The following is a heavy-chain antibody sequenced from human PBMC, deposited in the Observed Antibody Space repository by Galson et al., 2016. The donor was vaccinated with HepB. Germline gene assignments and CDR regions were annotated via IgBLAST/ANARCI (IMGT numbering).Heavy chain of an antibody. CDR2: ISSVSTHT. V-gene: IGHV3-21*06. Sequence: SLRLSCAASGFTLGDYTMTWVRQAPGKGLQWVASISSVSTHTYYADSLRGRYTISRDNTQSSLHRQINSRRDEETAVYYCAREYSRRSGVDLWGQGTLVTVSS. J-gene: IGHJ4*02. CDR1: GFTLGDYT. CDR3: AREYSRRSGVDL. D-gene: IGHD6-19*01.